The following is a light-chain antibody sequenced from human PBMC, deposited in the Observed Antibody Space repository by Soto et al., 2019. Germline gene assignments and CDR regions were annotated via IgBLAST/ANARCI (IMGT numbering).Light chain of an antibody. CDR3: QQYSSYAPLT. V-gene: IGKV1-5*03. CDR2: KAS. J-gene: IGKJ4*01. CDR1: QSISSW. Sequence: IHKIQCLSTLSESAGDIVTFICRASQSISSWLAWYQQKPGKAPRLLIYKASDLESGVPSRFSGSGSGQDFTLAISSLQPDDFATYYCQQYSSYAPLTFGSGTQVDIK.